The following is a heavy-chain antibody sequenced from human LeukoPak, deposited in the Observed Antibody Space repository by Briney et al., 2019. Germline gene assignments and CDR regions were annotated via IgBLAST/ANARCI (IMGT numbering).Heavy chain of an antibody. V-gene: IGHV3-23*01. Sequence: GGSVMVPCWASGVTGSSVAIGWVRMAPGKGLEWVSAISGSGGSTYYADSVKGRFTISRDNSKNTLYLQMNSLRAEDTAVYYCAKAHPGGITQCPVDYWGQGTLVTVSS. D-gene: IGHD3-10*01. CDR2: ISGSGGST. CDR1: GVTGSSVA. J-gene: IGHJ4*02. CDR3: AKAHPGGITQCPVDY.